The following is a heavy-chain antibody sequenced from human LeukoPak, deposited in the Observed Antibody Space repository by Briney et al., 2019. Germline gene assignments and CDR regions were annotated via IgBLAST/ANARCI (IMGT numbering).Heavy chain of an antibody. D-gene: IGHD3-22*01. V-gene: IGHV1-69*05. J-gene: IGHJ4*02. CDR3: ALIVVVQIGWHHFDY. CDR1: GGTFSSYA. CDR2: IIPIFGTA. Sequence: GASVKVSCKASGGTFSSYAIIWVRQAPGQGLEWMGGIIPIFGTANYAQKFQGRVTITTDESTSTAYMELSSLGSEDTAVYYCALIVVVQIGWHHFDYWGQGTLVTVSS.